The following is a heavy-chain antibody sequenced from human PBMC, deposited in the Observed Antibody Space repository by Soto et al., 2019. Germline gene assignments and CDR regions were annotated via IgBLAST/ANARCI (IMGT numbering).Heavy chain of an antibody. Sequence: EMQLVESGGALVQPGGSLRLSCEDSGFTFSSSWMAWVRQAPGKGLEWVANINPEGSAEYYVDSVKGRFTISRDNAKNSLYLQMNSLRLEDTALYYCARHGVWCFDFWGQGTLVSISS. CDR2: INPEGSAE. J-gene: IGHJ4*02. CDR1: GFTFSSSW. D-gene: IGHD2-8*02. V-gene: IGHV3-7*02. CDR3: ARHGVWCFDF.